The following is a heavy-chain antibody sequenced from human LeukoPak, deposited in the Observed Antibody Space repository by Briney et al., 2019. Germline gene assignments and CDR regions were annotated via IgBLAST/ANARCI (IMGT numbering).Heavy chain of an antibody. J-gene: IGHJ6*02. D-gene: IGHD3-3*01. V-gene: IGHV3-9*01. CDR3: VKDRDFWSGLDV. CDR1: GFFFDDYG. Sequence: GGSLRLSCAASGFFFDDYGMHWVRQVPGKGLEWVSGISWQSNTRKYADSVRGRFTISRDNAKNPLYLQMNSLKLEDTALYYCVKDRDFWSGLDVWGQGTMVTVS. CDR2: ISWQSNTR.